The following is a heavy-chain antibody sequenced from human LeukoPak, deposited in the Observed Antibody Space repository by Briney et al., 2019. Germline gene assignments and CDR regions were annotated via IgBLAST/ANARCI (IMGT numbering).Heavy chain of an antibody. CDR1: GFTFSSYA. V-gene: IGHV3-30*04. CDR2: TSSGGSSK. Sequence: PGGSLRLSCAASGFTFSSYAMHWVRQAPGKGLEWVAITSSGGSSKYYADSVKGRFTISRDNSKNTLYLEMKSLRAEDTAVYSCARDRPSTVFGVADYYYMDVWGKGTTVTVSS. D-gene: IGHD3-3*01. CDR3: ARDRPSTVFGVADYYYMDV. J-gene: IGHJ6*03.